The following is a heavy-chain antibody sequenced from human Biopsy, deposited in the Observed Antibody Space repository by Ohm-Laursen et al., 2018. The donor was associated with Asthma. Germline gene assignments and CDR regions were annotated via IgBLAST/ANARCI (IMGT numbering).Heavy chain of an antibody. CDR3: ARGYSGSDRIVYYYSGLEV. D-gene: IGHD5-12*01. Sequence: SPVKVSRKASGDSFSNYAISWVRQAPGQGLEWMGGLIPVLGTPDHAQMFEGRVTITADESTSTAYMELSSLSSEDTAVYYCARGYSGSDRIVYYYSGLEVWGQGTTVTVSS. CDR1: GDSFSNYA. J-gene: IGHJ6*02. CDR2: LIPVLGTP. V-gene: IGHV1-69*01.